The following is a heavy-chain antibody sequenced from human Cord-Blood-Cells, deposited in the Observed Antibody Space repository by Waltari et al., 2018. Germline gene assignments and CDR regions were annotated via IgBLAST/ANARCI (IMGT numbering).Heavy chain of an antibody. V-gene: IGHV3-30*18. Sequence: QVQLVESGGGVVQPGRSLRLSCAASGFTFSSYGMHWVRQAPGKGLEWVAVISYDGSNKYYADSVKGRFTISRDNSKNTLYLQMNSLRAEDTAVYYCAKGRGAAGWYFDLWGRGTLVTVSS. CDR3: AKGRGAAGWYFDL. CDR1: GFTFSSYG. J-gene: IGHJ2*01. D-gene: IGHD2-15*01. CDR2: ISYDGSNK.